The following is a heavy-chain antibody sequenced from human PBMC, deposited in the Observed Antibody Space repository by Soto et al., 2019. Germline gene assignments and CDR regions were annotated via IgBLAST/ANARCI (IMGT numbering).Heavy chain of an antibody. CDR2: ISYDGSNK. V-gene: IGHV3-30*18. D-gene: IGHD2-2*01. CDR1: GFTFSSYG. J-gene: IGHJ6*02. CDR3: AKDGCSSTSCLSGMDV. Sequence: GGSLRLSCAASGFTFSSYGMHWVRQAPGKGLEWVAVISYDGSNKYCADSVKGRFTISRDNSKNTLYLQMNSLRAEDTAVYYCAKDGCSSTSCLSGMDVWGQGTTVTVS.